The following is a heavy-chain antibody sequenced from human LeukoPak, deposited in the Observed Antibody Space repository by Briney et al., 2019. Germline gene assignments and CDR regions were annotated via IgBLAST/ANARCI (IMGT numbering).Heavy chain of an antibody. CDR1: GYTFTGYY. CDR3: ARAGYSSGWYDY. CDR2: INPNSGGT. D-gene: IGHD6-19*01. V-gene: IGHV1-2*02. Sequence: ASAKVSCKASGYTFTGYYMHLVRQAPGQGLEWMGWINPNSGGTNYAQKFQGRVTMTRDTSISTAYMELSRLRSDDTAVYYCARAGYSSGWYDYWGQGTLVTVSS. J-gene: IGHJ4*02.